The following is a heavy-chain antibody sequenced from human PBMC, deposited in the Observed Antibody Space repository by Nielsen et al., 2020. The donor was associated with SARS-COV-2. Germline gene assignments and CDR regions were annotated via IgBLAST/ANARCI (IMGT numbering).Heavy chain of an antibody. J-gene: IGHJ4*02. D-gene: IGHD6-13*01. CDR2: IKQDGSEK. Sequence: GGSLRLSCAASGFTFSSDWMSWLRQAPGKGLEWVANIKQDGSEKHYVDSVKGRFTVSRDNTKNSLYLQMNSLRAEDTAVYYCVRIYSSSYIDYWGQGALVTVSS. V-gene: IGHV3-7*01. CDR3: VRIYSSSYIDY. CDR1: GFTFSSDW.